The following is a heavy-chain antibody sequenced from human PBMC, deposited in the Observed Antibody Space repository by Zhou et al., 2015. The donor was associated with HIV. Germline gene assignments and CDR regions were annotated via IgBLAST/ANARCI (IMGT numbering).Heavy chain of an antibody. V-gene: IGHV3-74*01. Sequence: TASGFTFDDYAMHWVRQVPGKGLMWVSRVSRDGTYALYPDSVKGRFTISRDNARNTLYLQMDSLRAEDTAVYFCVREVETTGYQYFDSWGQGTLVTVSA. CDR1: GFTFDDYA. CDR2: VSRDGTYA. J-gene: IGHJ4*02. CDR3: VREVETTGYQYFDS. D-gene: IGHD3-9*01.